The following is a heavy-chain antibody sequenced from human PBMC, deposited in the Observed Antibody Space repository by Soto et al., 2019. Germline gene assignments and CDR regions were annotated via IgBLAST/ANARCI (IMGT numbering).Heavy chain of an antibody. V-gene: IGHV1-69*13. CDR3: ARANPRVTMVRGAGNWFDP. CDR2: IIPIFGTA. D-gene: IGHD3-10*01. CDR1: GGTFSSYA. Sequence: SVKVSCKASGGTFSSYAISWVRQAPGQGLEWMGGIIPIFGTANYAQKFQGRVTITADESTSTAYMELSSLRSEDTAVYYCARANPRVTMVRGAGNWFDPWGQGTLVTVS. J-gene: IGHJ5*02.